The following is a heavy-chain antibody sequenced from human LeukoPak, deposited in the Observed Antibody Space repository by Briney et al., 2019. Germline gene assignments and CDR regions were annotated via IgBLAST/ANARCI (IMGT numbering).Heavy chain of an antibody. Sequence: ASVKVSCKASGYTFTGYYMHWVRQAPGQGLEWMGWIYPNTGGTYYAQKFQGRVTMTRDTSISTDYMELSRLRSDDTAVYYCARKGADYGDYDYWGQGTLVTVSS. J-gene: IGHJ4*02. V-gene: IGHV1-2*02. CDR3: ARKGADYGDYDY. D-gene: IGHD4-17*01. CDR2: IYPNTGGT. CDR1: GYTFTGYY.